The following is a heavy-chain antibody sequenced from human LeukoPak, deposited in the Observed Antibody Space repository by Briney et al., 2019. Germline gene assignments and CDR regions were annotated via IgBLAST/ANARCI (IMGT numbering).Heavy chain of an antibody. CDR1: GFTFSTYA. V-gene: IGHV3-23*01. CDR2: ISDSGDYT. Sequence: PGGSLRLSCAASGFTFSTYAMSWVRQAPGKGLEWVSSISDSGDYTHCADSVKGRFTISRDNSKNTLNLQMTSLRAEDTAVYYCAKFFKVGITRAPIDHWGQGTLVTVSS. CDR3: AKFFKVGITRAPIDH. J-gene: IGHJ4*02. D-gene: IGHD1-26*01.